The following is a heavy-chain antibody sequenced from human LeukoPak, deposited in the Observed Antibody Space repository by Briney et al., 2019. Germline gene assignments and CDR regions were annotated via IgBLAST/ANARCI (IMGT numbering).Heavy chain of an antibody. Sequence: ASVKVSCKASGYTFTSYEINWLRQATGQGLEWRGWMNPNSGNTGYAQKFQGRVTMTRNTSISTAYMELSSLRSEDTAVYYCARGASRSYWFDPWGQGTLVTVSS. CDR1: GYTFTSYE. J-gene: IGHJ5*02. V-gene: IGHV1-8*01. CDR2: MNPNSGNT. D-gene: IGHD3-16*02. CDR3: ARGASRSYWFDP.